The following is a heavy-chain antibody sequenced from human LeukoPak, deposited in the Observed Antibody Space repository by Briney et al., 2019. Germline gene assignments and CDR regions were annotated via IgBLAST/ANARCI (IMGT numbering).Heavy chain of an antibody. CDR2: ISYDGSNK. CDR1: GFTFSSYA. Sequence: GGSLRLSCAASGFTFSSYAMHWVRQAPGKGLEWVAVISYDGSNKYYADSVKGRFTISRDNSKNTLYLQMNSLRAEDTAVYYCARGPFGGSYLPFDYWGQGTLVTVSS. CDR3: ARGPFGGSYLPFDY. V-gene: IGHV3-30-3*01. D-gene: IGHD1-26*01. J-gene: IGHJ4*02.